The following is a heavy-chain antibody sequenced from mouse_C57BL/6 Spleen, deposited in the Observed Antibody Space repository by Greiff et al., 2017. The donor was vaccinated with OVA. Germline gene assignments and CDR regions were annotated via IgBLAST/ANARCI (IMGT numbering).Heavy chain of an antibody. V-gene: IGHV1-81*01. Sequence: QVQLQQSGAELVRPGASVKLSCKASGYTFTSYGIRWVKQRTGQGLEWIGEIYPRSGNTYYNEKFKGKATLTADKSSSTAYMELRSLTSADSAVYFCARRDGNLGYYAMDYWGQGTSVTVSS. J-gene: IGHJ4*01. CDR2: IYPRSGNT. CDR1: GYTFTSYG. CDR3: ARRDGNLGYYAMDY. D-gene: IGHD2-1*01.